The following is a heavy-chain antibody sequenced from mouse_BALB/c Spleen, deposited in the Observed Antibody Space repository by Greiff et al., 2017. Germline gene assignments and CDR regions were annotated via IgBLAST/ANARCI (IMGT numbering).Heavy chain of an antibody. Sequence: QVQLQQSGAELARPGASVKLSCKASGYTFTSYWMQWVKQRPGQGLEWIGAIYPGDGDTRYTQKFKGKATLTADKSSSTAYMQLSSLASEDSAVYYCARGDGYYPYWYFDVWGAGTTVTVSS. J-gene: IGHJ1*01. CDR3: ARGDGYYPYWYFDV. CDR1: GYTFTSYW. D-gene: IGHD2-3*01. CDR2: IYPGDGDT. V-gene: IGHV1-87*01.